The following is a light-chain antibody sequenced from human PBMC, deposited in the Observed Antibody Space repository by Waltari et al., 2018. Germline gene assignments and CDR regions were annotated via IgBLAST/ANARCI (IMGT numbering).Light chain of an antibody. Sequence: QSALPQPPSASGSPGQSVTISCTGTSIDAGRYNYVSWYQQHPGKAPKLMIYEVSKRPSGVPARLSGSKSGNTASLTVSGLQAEDEADYYCSSYAGSNNVVFGGGTKLTVL. J-gene: IGLJ2*01. V-gene: IGLV2-8*01. CDR3: SSYAGSNNVV. CDR2: EVS. CDR1: SIDAGRYNY.